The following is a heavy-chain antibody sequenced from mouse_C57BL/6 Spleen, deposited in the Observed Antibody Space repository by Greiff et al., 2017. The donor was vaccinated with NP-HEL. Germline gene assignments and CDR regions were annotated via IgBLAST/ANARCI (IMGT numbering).Heavy chain of an antibody. V-gene: IGHV1-62-3*01. CDR2: IDPNSGGT. J-gene: IGHJ1*03. Sequence: QVQLQQPGAELVKPGASVKLSCKASGYTFTSYWMHWVKQRPGRGLEWIGRIDPNSGGTKYNEKFKSKATLTADKSSSTVYMELSRLTSEDSAVYFCARHEDLNWENWYFDVWGTGTTVTVSS. D-gene: IGHD4-1*01. CDR1: GYTFTSYW. CDR3: ARHEDLNWENWYFDV.